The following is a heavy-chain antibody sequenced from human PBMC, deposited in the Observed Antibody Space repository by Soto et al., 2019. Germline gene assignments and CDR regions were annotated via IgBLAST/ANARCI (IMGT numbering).Heavy chain of an antibody. D-gene: IGHD6-19*01. CDR3: ARTLPPQWLVNRKMNWFDP. V-gene: IGHV4-34*01. CDR1: GGSFSGYY. CDR2: INHSGST. J-gene: IGHJ5*02. Sequence: SETLSLTCAVYGGSFSGYYWSWIRQPPGKGLEWIGEINHSGSTNYNPSLKSRVTISVDTSKNQFSLKLSSVTAADTAVYYCARTLPPQWLVNRKMNWFDPWGQGTLVTVSS.